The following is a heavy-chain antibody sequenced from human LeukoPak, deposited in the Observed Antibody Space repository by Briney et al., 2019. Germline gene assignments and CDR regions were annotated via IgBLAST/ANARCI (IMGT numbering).Heavy chain of an antibody. V-gene: IGHV1-3*01. CDR3: SCYIAVAGTELELDY. Sequence: GASVKVSCKASGYTFTSYAMHWVRQAPGQGLEWMGWINAGNGNTKYSQEFQGRVTITRDTSASTAYMELSSLRSEDTAVYYCSCYIAVAGTELELDYWGQGTLVTVSS. CDR2: INAGNGNT. J-gene: IGHJ4*02. CDR1: GYTFTSYA. D-gene: IGHD6-19*01.